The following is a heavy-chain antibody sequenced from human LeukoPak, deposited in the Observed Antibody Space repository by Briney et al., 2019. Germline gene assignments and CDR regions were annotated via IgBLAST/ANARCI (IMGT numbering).Heavy chain of an antibody. J-gene: IGHJ4*02. CDR2: IYSGGST. D-gene: IGHD2-21*01. Sequence: GGSLRLSCAASGFTVSSNYMSWVRQAPGKGLEWVSVIYSGGSTYYADSVKGRFTISRDNSKNTLYLQMNSLRAEDTAVYYCARGALLYYFDYWGQGTLVTVPS. CDR1: GFTVSSNY. V-gene: IGHV3-53*01. CDR3: ARGALLYYFDY.